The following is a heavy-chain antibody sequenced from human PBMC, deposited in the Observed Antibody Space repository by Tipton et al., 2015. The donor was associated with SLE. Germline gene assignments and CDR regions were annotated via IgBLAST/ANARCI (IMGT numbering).Heavy chain of an antibody. CDR2: INHSGST. J-gene: IGHJ4*02. CDR1: GGSFSGYY. V-gene: IGHV4-34*01. D-gene: IGHD2-2*01. CDR3: VGSTAGGFFDY. Sequence: LRLSCAVYGGSFSGYYWSWIRQPPGKGLEWIGEINHSGSTNYNPSLKSRVTISVDTSKNQFSLKLSSVTAADTSVYYCVGSTAGGFFDYWGQGTLVTVSS.